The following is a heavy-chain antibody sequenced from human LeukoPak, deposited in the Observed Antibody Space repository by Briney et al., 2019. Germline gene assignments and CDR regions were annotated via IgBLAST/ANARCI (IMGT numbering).Heavy chain of an antibody. CDR1: GYTFTSYG. V-gene: IGHV1-18*01. J-gene: IGHJ4*02. Sequence: ASVTVSCKASGYTFTSYGVSWVRQAPGQGPEWMGWISAYNGNTNYAQKLQGRVTMTTDTSTSTAYMELRSLRSDDTAVYYCARPRVEWLGIDYWGQGTLVTVSS. CDR3: ARPRVEWLGIDY. D-gene: IGHD6-19*01. CDR2: ISAYNGNT.